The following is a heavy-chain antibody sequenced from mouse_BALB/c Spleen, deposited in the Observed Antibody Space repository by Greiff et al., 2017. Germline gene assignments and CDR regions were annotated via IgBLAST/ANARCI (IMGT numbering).Heavy chain of an antibody. Sequence: EVQLVESGGDLVKPGGSLKLSCAASGFTFSSYGMSWVRQTPDKRLEWVATISSGGSYTYYPDSVKGRFTISRDNAKNTLYLQMSSLKSEDTAMYYCARPKPLNGSYWYFDVWGEGTTVTVSS. CDR2: ISSGGSYT. D-gene: IGHD1-3*01. V-gene: IGHV5-6*01. J-gene: IGHJ1*01. CDR1: GFTFSSYG. CDR3: ARPKPLNGSYWYFDV.